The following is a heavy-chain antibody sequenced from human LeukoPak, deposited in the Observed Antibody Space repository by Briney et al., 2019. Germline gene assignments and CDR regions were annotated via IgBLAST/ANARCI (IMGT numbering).Heavy chain of an antibody. V-gene: IGHV1-18*01. Sequence: GASVKVSCRASGYTFSNFGITWVRQAPGQGLEWMGGISVYDGSAIYAQNLQGRVTMTTDTSTSTAYMDLRSLRSDDAAVDYYARDQAATNTQVRFCLDWGQGTLVTVSS. CDR2: ISVYDGSA. CDR1: GYTFSNFG. J-gene: IGHJ4*02. D-gene: IGHD3-9*01. CDR3: ARDQAATNTQVRFCLD.